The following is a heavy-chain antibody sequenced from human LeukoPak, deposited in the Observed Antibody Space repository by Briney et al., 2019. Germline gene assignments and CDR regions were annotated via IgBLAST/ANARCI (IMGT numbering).Heavy chain of an antibody. J-gene: IGHJ6*03. Sequence: PGGSLRLSCAASGFTFSSYAMSWVRQAPGKGLEWVSAISGSGGSTYYADSVKGRFTISRDNSKNTLYLQMNSLRAEDTAVYYCAKDLRTVTTWYYYMDVWGKGTTVTVSS. CDR1: GFTFSSYA. CDR2: ISGSGGST. D-gene: IGHD4-11*01. V-gene: IGHV3-23*01. CDR3: AKDLRTVTTWYYYMDV.